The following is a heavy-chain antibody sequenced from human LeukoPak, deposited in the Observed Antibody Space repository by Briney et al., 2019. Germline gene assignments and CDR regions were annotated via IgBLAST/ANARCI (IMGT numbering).Heavy chain of an antibody. Sequence: GGSPRLSCAASGFSVSSNCMTWVRQAPGKGLDWVSVIFSGGNTYYADSVKGRFTISRDNSKNTLYLQMNSLRAEDTAVYYCARDRGEGTDYWGQGTLVTVSS. CDR2: IFSGGNT. CDR1: GFSVSSNC. V-gene: IGHV3-53*01. J-gene: IGHJ4*02. CDR3: ARDRGEGTDY. D-gene: IGHD3-16*01.